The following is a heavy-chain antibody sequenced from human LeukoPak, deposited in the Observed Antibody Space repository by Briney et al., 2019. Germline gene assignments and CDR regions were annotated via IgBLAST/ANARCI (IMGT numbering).Heavy chain of an antibody. J-gene: IGHJ4*02. Sequence: SETLSLTCTVSGGSISSSSYYWGWIRQPPGKGLEWIGSIYYSGSTYYNPSLKSRVTISVDTSKNQFSLKLSSVTAVDTAVYYCARPAYSGSYPFDYWGQGTLVTVSS. CDR3: ARPAYSGSYPFDY. D-gene: IGHD1-26*01. CDR2: IYYSGST. CDR1: GGSISSSSYY. V-gene: IGHV4-39*01.